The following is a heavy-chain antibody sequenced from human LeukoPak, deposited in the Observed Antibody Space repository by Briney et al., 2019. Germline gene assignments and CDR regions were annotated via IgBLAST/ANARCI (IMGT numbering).Heavy chain of an antibody. CDR3: ARVRFFYYGMDV. CDR2: VDPNSEGT. J-gene: IGHJ6*02. CDR1: GYTFTDCS. Sequence: ASVKVSFKASGYTFTDCSIHWVRQVPGQGLEWMGWVDPNSEGTNYAQKFQGRVTMTRDTSISTAYMELSRLRSDDTAVYYCARVRFFYYGMDVWGQGTTVTVSS. D-gene: IGHD3-3*01. V-gene: IGHV1-2*02.